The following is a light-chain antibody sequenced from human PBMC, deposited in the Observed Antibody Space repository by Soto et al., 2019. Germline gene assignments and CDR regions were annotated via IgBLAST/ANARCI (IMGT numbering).Light chain of an antibody. CDR1: SSNIGSNA. J-gene: IGLJ3*02. CDR2: TNN. V-gene: IGLV1-44*01. CDR3: AAWDDSLNALV. Sequence: QAVVTQPPSASGTPGQRVTISCSGASSNIGSNAVNWYQQFPGAAPQLLIYTNNQRPSGVPDRFSGSKSGTSASLAITGLQSEDEATYHCAAWDDSLNALVFGGGTKLTVL.